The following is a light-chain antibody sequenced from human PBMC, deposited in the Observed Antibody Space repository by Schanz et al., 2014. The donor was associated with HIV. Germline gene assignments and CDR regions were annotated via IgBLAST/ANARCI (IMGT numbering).Light chain of an antibody. J-gene: IGKJ3*01. CDR3: QQYGSS. CDR2: AAS. V-gene: IGKV3-20*01. CDR1: QSISSSL. Sequence: EIVLTQSPGTLSLSPGETGTLSCRADQSISSSLLAWYQKKPGQAPTLLIHAASSRASGIPDRFSGSGSGADFTLTISGLEPEDFAVYYCQQYGSSFGPGTKVEIK.